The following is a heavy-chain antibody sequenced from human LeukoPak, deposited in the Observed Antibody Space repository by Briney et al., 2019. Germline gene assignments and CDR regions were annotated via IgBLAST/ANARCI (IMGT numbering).Heavy chain of an antibody. CDR1: GYTFTSYG. J-gene: IGHJ6*03. D-gene: IGHD5-12*01. CDR3: ARGMVATIVYYYYMDV. CDR2: ISAYDGNT. V-gene: IGHV1-18*01. Sequence: ASVKVSCKASGYTFTSYGISWVRQAPGQGLEWMGWISAYDGNTNYAQKFQGRVTITRNTSISTAYMELSSLRSEDTAVYYCARGMVATIVYYYYMDVWGKGTTVTVSS.